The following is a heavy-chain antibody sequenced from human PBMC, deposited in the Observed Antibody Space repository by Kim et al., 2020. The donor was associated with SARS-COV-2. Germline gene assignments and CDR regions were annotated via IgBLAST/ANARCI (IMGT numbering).Heavy chain of an antibody. J-gene: IGHJ3*02. CDR3: AKEAGSYYDSSGSSDAFDI. V-gene: IGHV3-30*02. D-gene: IGHD3-22*01. Sequence: GRFTISRDNSKNTLYLQMNSLRAEDTAVYYCAKEAGSYYDSSGSSDAFDIWGQGTMVTVSS.